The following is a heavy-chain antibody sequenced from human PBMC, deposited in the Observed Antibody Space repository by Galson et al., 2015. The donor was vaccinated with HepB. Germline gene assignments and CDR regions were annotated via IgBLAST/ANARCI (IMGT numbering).Heavy chain of an antibody. Sequence: SLRLSCEASEFTFSYYWMSWVRQAPGKGLEWVANIKHDRSEKYYVDSVRGRFTISRDNAKYSLFLQMNSLRAEDTAVYYCARRYSSSADFFDRWGQGTLVTVSS. J-gene: IGHJ4*02. CDR2: IKHDRSEK. CDR1: EFTFSYYW. V-gene: IGHV3-7*01. CDR3: ARRYSSSADFFDR. D-gene: IGHD6-6*01.